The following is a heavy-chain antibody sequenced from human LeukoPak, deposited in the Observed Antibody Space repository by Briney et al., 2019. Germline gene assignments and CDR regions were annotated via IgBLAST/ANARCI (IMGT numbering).Heavy chain of an antibody. CDR1: GGSISSSNW. CDR2: IYHSGST. D-gene: IGHD3-10*01. V-gene: IGHV4-4*02. CDR3: AGKDYFGSGSYFY. Sequence: SETLSLTCAVSGGSISSSNWWSWVRQPPGKGLEWIGEIYHSGSTNYNPSLKSRVTISVDKPKNQFSLKLSSVTAADTAVYYCAGKDYFGSGSYFYWGQGTLVTVSS. J-gene: IGHJ4*02.